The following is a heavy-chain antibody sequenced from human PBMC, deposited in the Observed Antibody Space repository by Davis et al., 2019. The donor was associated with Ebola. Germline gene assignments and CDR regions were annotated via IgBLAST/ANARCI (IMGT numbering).Heavy chain of an antibody. CDR2: ISAYNGNT. J-gene: IGHJ4*02. Sequence: ASVKVSCKASGYTFTSYGISWVRQAPGQELEWMGWISAYNGNTNYAQKLQGRVTMTTDTSTSTAYMELRSLRSDDTAVYYCARDSRRFYSGTYPGNGDYWGQGTLVTVSS. V-gene: IGHV1-18*01. CDR3: ARDSRRFYSGTYPGNGDY. CDR1: GYTFTSYG. D-gene: IGHD1-26*01.